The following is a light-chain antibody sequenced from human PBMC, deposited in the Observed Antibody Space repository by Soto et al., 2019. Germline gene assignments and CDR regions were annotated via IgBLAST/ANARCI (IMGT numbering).Light chain of an antibody. CDR3: HQYGSSHPIT. CDR1: QSVTSNY. Sequence: EIVLTQSPGTLSLSPGERATLSCRASQSVTSNYLAWYQQKPGQAPRLLMYGVSSRAAGIPDRFSGSGSGTDFTLTITRLEPEDFAVYYCHQYGSSHPITFGQGTRLENK. J-gene: IGKJ5*01. CDR2: GVS. V-gene: IGKV3-20*01.